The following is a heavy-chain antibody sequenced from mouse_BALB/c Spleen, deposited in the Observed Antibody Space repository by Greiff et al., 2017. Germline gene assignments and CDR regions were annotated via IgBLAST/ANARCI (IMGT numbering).Heavy chain of an antibody. CDR2: IDPANGNT. CDR3: ARNYDYDLYAMDY. D-gene: IGHD2-4*01. J-gene: IGHJ4*01. CDR1: GFNIKDTY. Sequence: EVQLQQSGAELVKPGASVKLSCTASGFNIKDTYMHWVKQRPEQGLERIGRIDPANGNTKYDPKFQGKATITADTSSNTAYLQLSSLTSEDTAVYYCARNYDYDLYAMDYWGQGTSVTVSS. V-gene: IGHV14-3*02.